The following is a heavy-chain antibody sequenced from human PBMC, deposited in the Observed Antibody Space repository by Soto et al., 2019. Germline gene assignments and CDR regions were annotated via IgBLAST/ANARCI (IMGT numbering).Heavy chain of an antibody. D-gene: IGHD3-22*01. CDR3: AKDPGVMRCYDSSGYYPY. CDR1: GFTFSSYA. Sequence: GGSLRLSCAASGFTFSSYAMSWVRQAPGKGLEWVSAISGSGGSTYYANSVKGRFTISRDNSKNTLYLQMSSLRAEDTAVYYCAKDPGVMRCYDSSGYYPYWGQGTLVTVSS. J-gene: IGHJ4*02. V-gene: IGHV3-23*01. CDR2: ISGSGGST.